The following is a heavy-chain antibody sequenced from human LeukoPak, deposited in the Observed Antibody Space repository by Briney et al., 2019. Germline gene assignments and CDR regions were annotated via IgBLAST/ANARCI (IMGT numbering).Heavy chain of an antibody. Sequence: GGSLRLSCAASGFSFSSYNMSWVRQAPGKGLEWVSAISGSGGSTYYADSVKGRFTISRDNSKNTLYLQLNSLRAEDTAVYYCEKDPWFDPWGQGTLVTVSS. CDR1: GFSFSSYN. V-gene: IGHV3-23*01. CDR3: EKDPWFDP. J-gene: IGHJ5*02. CDR2: ISGSGGST.